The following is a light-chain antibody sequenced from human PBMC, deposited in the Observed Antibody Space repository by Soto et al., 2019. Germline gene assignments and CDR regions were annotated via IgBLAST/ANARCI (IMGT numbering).Light chain of an antibody. CDR1: QSVSSY. V-gene: IGKV3-11*01. CDR2: DAS. CDR3: QQRSTWT. J-gene: IGKJ1*01. Sequence: EIVLTQSPATLSLSPGESATLSCRASQSVSSYLAWDQQKPGQGPRLLIYDASKRATDIPARFTGSGSGTDFTLTISSLEPEDFAVYFCQQRSTWTFGQGTKVEI.